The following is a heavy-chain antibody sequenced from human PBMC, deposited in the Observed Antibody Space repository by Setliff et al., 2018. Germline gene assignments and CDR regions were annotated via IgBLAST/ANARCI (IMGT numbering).Heavy chain of an antibody. CDR1: GPTFSRYS. CDR3: ARGIGTLDISRYFDY. CDR2: ISSSNSGM. V-gene: IGHV3-48*01. Sequence: GSLRLSCAAPGPTFSRYSMNWVRQAPGKGLEWISYISSSNSGMYYADSVKGRFTISRDSAKNSVYLQMNSLRAEDTAVYYCARGIGTLDISRYFDYWGQGTLVTVSS. J-gene: IGHJ4*02. D-gene: IGHD5-12*01.